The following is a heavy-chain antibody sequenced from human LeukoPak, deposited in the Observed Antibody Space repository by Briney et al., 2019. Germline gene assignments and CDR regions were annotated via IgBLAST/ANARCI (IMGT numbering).Heavy chain of an antibody. CDR3: AKTRPLDSSSWSHGDY. CDR1: GFTFSSYA. CDR2: ISGSGDST. Sequence: GGSLRLSCAASGFTFSSYAISWVRQAPGKELEWVSAISGSGDSTYYGDSVKGRFTISRDNSKNTLYLQMNSLRAEDTAVYYCAKTRPLDSSSWSHGDYWGQGTLVTVSS. V-gene: IGHV3-23*01. J-gene: IGHJ4*02. D-gene: IGHD6-13*01.